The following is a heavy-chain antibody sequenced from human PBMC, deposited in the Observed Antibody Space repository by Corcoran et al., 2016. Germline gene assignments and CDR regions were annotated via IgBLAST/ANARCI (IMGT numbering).Heavy chain of an antibody. CDR3: TKQFYYGGGAYDI. V-gene: IGHV3-30*18. CDR1: GFTFSSYG. Sequence: QVQVVESGGGVVQPGRSLRLSCAASGFTFSSYGMHWVRQAPGKGLEWVAVISYDGSNKYYADSVKGRFTMSRDNSKNTLYLQMNSLRHEERAVYYCTKQFYYGGGAYDIWGQGTMVTVSS. J-gene: IGHJ3*02. CDR2: ISYDGSNK. D-gene: IGHD1-26*01.